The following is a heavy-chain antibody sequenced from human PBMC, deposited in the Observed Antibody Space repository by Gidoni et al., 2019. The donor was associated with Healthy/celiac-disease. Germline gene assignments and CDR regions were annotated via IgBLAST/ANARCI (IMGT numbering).Heavy chain of an antibody. Sequence: LEWIGWIVVGSGNTNYAQKFQERVTITRDMSTSTAYMELSSLRSEDTAVYYCAAGRAVTTGGNWFDPWGQGTLVTVSS. V-gene: IGHV1-58*01. J-gene: IGHJ5*02. CDR2: IVVGSGNT. D-gene: IGHD4-17*01. CDR3: AAGRAVTTGGNWFDP.